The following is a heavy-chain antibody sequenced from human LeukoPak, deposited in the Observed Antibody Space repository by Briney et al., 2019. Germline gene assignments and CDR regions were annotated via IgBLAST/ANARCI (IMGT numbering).Heavy chain of an antibody. CDR2: INPNSGGT. V-gene: IGHV1-2*02. Sequence: ASVTVSCKASGYTFTGYYMHWVRQAPGQGLEWMGWINPNSGGTNYAQKFQGRVTMTRDTSISTAYMELSRLRSDDTAVYYCARQRGATYIFDYWGQGTLVTVSS. CDR1: GYTFTGYY. J-gene: IGHJ4*02. CDR3: ARQRGATYIFDY. D-gene: IGHD5-12*01.